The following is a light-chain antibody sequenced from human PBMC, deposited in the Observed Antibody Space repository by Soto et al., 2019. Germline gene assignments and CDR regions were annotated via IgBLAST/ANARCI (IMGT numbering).Light chain of an antibody. J-gene: IGKJ5*01. CDR3: QQRFDSPIT. Sequence: DIQLTQSPSFLSPSIGESATLTCRASHVISTSLVWYQVKPGKAPKLLIDAASTWESGVPSRFSATVSGTEFSLTITSLQPEDFATYYCQQRFDSPITFGQGTRLDI. V-gene: IGKV1-9*01. CDR1: HVISTS. CDR2: AAS.